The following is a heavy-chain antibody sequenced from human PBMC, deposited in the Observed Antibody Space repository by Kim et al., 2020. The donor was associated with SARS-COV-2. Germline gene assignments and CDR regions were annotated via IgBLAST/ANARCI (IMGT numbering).Heavy chain of an antibody. CDR3: ARGYGSGFNYGMDV. Sequence: QKPQGRVTMTTDTSPSTAYMELRSLRSDDTAVYYCARGYGSGFNYGMDVWGQGTTVTVSS. D-gene: IGHD3-10*01. V-gene: IGHV1-18*01. J-gene: IGHJ6*02.